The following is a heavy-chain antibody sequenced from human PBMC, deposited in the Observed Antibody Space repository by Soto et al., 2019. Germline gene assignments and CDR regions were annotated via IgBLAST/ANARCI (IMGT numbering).Heavy chain of an antibody. V-gene: IGHV4-30-4*01. CDR1: GGSISSGDYY. CDR2: IYYSGST. CDR3: QRLTIFGVANIYYYGMDV. D-gene: IGHD3-3*01. J-gene: IGHJ6*02. Sequence: SETLSLTCTVSGGSISSGDYYWSWIRQPPGKGLEWIGYIYYSGSTYYNPSLKSRVTISVDTSKNQFSLKLSSVTAADTAVYYCQRLTIFGVANIYYYGMDVWGQGTTVTVSS.